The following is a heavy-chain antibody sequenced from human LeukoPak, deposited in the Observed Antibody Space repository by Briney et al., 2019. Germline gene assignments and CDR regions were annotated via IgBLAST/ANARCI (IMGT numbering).Heavy chain of an antibody. J-gene: IGHJ4*02. D-gene: IGHD4-17*01. CDR1: GFTFSSYA. Sequence: QTGGSLRLSCAASGFTFSSYAMSWVRQAPGKGLEWVSAISGSGGSTYYADSVKGRFTISRDNSKNTLYLQMNSLRAEDTAVYYCAKGGDYGDYGYFDYWGQGTLVTVSS. CDR2: ISGSGGST. V-gene: IGHV3-23*01. CDR3: AKGGDYGDYGYFDY.